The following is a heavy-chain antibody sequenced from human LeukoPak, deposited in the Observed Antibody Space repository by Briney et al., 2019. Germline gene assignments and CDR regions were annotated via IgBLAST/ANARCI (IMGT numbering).Heavy chain of an antibody. V-gene: IGHV4-61*02. CDR1: GGSISSGSYY. CDR2: IYTSGST. CDR3: ARGYSYGHAYYYYYMDV. Sequence: SETLSLTCTVSGGSISSGSYYWSWIRQPAGKGLEWIGRIYTSGSTNHNPSLKSRVTISVDTSKNQFSLKLSSVTAADTAVYYCARGYSYGHAYYYYYMDVWGKGTTVTISS. D-gene: IGHD5-18*01. J-gene: IGHJ6*03.